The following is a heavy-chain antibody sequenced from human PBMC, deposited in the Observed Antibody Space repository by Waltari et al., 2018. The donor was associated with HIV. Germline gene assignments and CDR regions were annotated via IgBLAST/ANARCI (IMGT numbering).Heavy chain of an antibody. D-gene: IGHD3-10*01. J-gene: IGHJ4*02. CDR3: YGFV. CDR1: GLTRSNAW. V-gene: IGHV3-15*01. Sequence: EVQLVESGGGLVKPGGSLRLSCAASGLTRSNAWLSWVRQAPGKGLEWVGRIKSKTDGGTEDYAAPVKGRFTISRDDSKNILYLQMNSLKTEDTAVYYCYGFVWGQGTLVTVSS. CDR2: IKSKTDGGTE.